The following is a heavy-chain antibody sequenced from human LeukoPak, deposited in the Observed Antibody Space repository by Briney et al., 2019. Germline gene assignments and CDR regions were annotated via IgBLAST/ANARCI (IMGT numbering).Heavy chain of an antibody. CDR1: GGSFSGYY. CDR3: ARERGGYYGSGSYYNVFDY. D-gene: IGHD3-10*01. J-gene: IGHJ4*02. V-gene: IGHV4-34*01. Sequence: SETLSLTCAVYGGSFSGYYWSWIRHPPGKGLEWIGEINHSGSTNYNPSLKSRVTISVDTSKNQFSLKLSSVTAADTAVYYCARERGGYYGSGSYYNVFDYWGQGTLVTVSS. CDR2: INHSGST.